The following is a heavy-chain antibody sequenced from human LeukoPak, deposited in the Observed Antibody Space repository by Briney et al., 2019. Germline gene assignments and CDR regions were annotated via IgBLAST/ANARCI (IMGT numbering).Heavy chain of an antibody. CDR2: ISIGGTYI. J-gene: IGHJ3*02. D-gene: IGHD6-13*01. CDR1: GFTFSGYG. Sequence: NPGGSLRLSCAASGFTFSGYGMFWVRQAPGKGLEWISSISIGGTYIYYADSVKGRFTISRNNAKNSLYLQMNSLRADDTAVYYCTKSRSSWPDDTFDIWGQGTMVTVSS. V-gene: IGHV3-21*01. CDR3: TKSRSSWPDDTFDI.